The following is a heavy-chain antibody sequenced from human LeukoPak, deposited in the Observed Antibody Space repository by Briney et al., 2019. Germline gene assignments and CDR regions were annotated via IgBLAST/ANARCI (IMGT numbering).Heavy chain of an antibody. J-gene: IGHJ4*02. CDR3: TTDSEVD. Sequence: GGSLTLSCAASAFTFSNVCMSWVRQAPGKGREWVCRIKSKTVGGTTDYAAPVKGRFTISRDDSKNTLYLQMNSLKTDDTAVYYCTTDSEVDWGQGTLVTVSS. V-gene: IGHV3-15*01. CDR1: AFTFSNVC. CDR2: IKSKTVGGTT.